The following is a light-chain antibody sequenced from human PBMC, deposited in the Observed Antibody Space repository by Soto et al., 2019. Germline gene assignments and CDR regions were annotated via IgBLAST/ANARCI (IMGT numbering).Light chain of an antibody. CDR3: CSYAGTSYV. CDR2: DVN. V-gene: IGLV2-11*01. J-gene: IGLJ1*01. CDR1: SSDVDGSNY. Sequence: QSALTQPRSVSGSPGQSVAISCTGTSSDVDGSNYVSWYQQHPGKAPKLMIYDVNKRPSGVPDRFSGSKSGNTASLTISGLQAEDESDYYCCSYAGTSYVFGTGTKLTVL.